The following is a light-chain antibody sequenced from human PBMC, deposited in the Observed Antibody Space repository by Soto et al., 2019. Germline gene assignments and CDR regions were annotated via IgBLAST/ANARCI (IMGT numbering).Light chain of an antibody. Sequence: VLTQSPATLSLSPGERATLSCRASQSVSFYLAWYQQKPGQAPRLLIYDTSKRAPGIPARFSGSGSGTDFTLTITSVEPEDFAVYYGQQRNDWPPATFGGGTKVEIK. CDR2: DTS. V-gene: IGKV3-11*01. CDR1: QSVSFY. J-gene: IGKJ4*01. CDR3: QQRNDWPPAT.